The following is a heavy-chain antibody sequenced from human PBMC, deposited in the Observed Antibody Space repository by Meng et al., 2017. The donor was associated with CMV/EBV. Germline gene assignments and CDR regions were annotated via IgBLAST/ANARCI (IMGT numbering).Heavy chain of an antibody. CDR2: IYYTGST. J-gene: IGHJ4*02. CDR1: GGSVSSGSFY. D-gene: IGHD3-3*01. V-gene: IGHV4-61*01. CDR3: ARGTYDFWSGYYMGLDY. Sequence: GSLRLSCTVSGGSVSSGSFYWNWIRQPPGKGLEWIGFIYYTGSTNYNPSLKSRVTMSVDTSKNQFSLRLSSVTAADTAVYYCARGTYDFWSGYYMGLDYWGQGTLVTVSS.